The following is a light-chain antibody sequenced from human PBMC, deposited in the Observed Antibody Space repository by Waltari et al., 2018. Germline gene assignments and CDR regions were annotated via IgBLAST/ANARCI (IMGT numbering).Light chain of an antibody. V-gene: IGLV3-19*01. CDR1: SLRHYY. J-gene: IGLJ1*01. CDR2: DKN. CDR3: NSRESRDKYIFV. Sequence: SSELTQDPAVSVALGQTVRITCQGDSLRHYYANWYQQKAGQAPVLVVYDKNNRPSGIPYRCAGARSGDTASLTITGAQAEDEADYYCNSRESRDKYIFVFGTGTKVTVL.